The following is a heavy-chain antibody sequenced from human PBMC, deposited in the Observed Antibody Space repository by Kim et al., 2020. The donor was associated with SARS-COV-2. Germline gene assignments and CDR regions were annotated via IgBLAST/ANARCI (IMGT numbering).Heavy chain of an antibody. D-gene: IGHD1-26*01. Sequence: STYYADSVKGRFTISSDKSKNTLFLQMNSLRAEDTAMYYCVTTSEEYDSWGQGTLVTVSS. V-gene: IGHV3-66*01. J-gene: IGHJ4*02. CDR2: ST. CDR3: VTTSEEYDS.